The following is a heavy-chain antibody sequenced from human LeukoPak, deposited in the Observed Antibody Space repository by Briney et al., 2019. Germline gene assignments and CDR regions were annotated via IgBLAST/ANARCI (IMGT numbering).Heavy chain of an antibody. CDR2: ISYDGSNK. D-gene: IGHD6-19*01. V-gene: IGHV3-30*18. CDR3: AKDPIAVAGNNYYGMDV. CDR1: GFTFSSYG. J-gene: IGHJ6*02. Sequence: PGGSLRLSCAASGFTFSSYGMHWVRQAPGKGLEWVAVISYDGSNKYYADAVKGRFTISRDNSKNTLYLQMNSLRAEDTAVYYCAKDPIAVAGNNYYGMDVWGQGTTVTVSS.